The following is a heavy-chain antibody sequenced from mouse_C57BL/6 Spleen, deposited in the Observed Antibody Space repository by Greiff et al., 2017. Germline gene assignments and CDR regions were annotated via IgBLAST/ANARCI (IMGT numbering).Heavy chain of an antibody. V-gene: IGHV1-64*01. D-gene: IGHD1-1*01. Sequence: QVQLQQPGAELVKPGASVKLSCKASGYTFTSYWMHWVKQRPGQGLEWIGMIHPNSGSTNYNEKFKSKATLTVDTSSSTAYMQLSSLTSEDSAVYYCARLATVPNAMDYWGQGTSVTVSS. CDR2: IHPNSGST. J-gene: IGHJ4*01. CDR1: GYTFTSYW. CDR3: ARLATVPNAMDY.